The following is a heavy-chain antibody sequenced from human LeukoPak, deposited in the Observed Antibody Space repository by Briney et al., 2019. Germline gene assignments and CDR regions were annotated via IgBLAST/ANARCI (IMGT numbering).Heavy chain of an antibody. J-gene: IGHJ3*02. Sequence: ASVKVSCKASGYTFTSYDINWVRQATGQGLEWMGWMNPNSGNTGYAQKFQGRVTMTRNTSISTAYMELSSLRSEDTAVYYCAARLSSSSWSDHDAFDIWGQGTMVTVSS. CDR2: MNPNSGNT. CDR3: AARLSSSSWSDHDAFDI. CDR1: GYTFTSYD. V-gene: IGHV1-8*01. D-gene: IGHD6-13*01.